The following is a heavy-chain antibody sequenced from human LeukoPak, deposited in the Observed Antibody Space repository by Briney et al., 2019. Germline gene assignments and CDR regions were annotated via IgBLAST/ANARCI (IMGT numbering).Heavy chain of an antibody. Sequence: SETLSLTCTVAGGSITNYYWSWIRQPAGKGLEWIGRIYDSGITNYNRSLKRRVSISVDQSKRHFFLRLSSVTAADTAVYYCARDPRPNSNNWFDPWGQGTLVTVSS. CDR1: GGSITNYY. J-gene: IGHJ5*02. V-gene: IGHV4-4*07. CDR2: IYDSGIT. CDR3: ARDPRPNSNNWFDP. D-gene: IGHD5-18*01.